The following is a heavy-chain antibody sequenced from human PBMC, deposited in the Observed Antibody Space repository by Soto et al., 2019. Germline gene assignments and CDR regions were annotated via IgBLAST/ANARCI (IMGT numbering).Heavy chain of an antibody. Sequence: GGALRLCCAASGFTFSSYSMNWVRQAPGKGLEWVSSISSSSSYIYYADSVKGRFTISRDNAKNSLYLQMNSLRSDDTAVYYCARDHPTLIAVAGYYYYYGMDVWGQGTTVTVSS. CDR3: ARDHPTLIAVAGYYYYYGMDV. D-gene: IGHD6-19*01. CDR1: GFTFSSYS. CDR2: ISSSSSYI. V-gene: IGHV3-21*04. J-gene: IGHJ6*02.